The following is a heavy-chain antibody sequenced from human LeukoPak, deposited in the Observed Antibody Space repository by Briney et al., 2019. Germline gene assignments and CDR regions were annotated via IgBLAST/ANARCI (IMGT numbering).Heavy chain of an antibody. CDR2: ISSSGSTI. D-gene: IGHD3-22*01. J-gene: IGHJ4*02. CDR1: GFTFSDYY. V-gene: IGHV3-11*01. Sequence: GGSLRLSCAASGFTFSDYYMSWIRQAPGKGLEWVSYISSSGSTIYYADSVKGRFTISRDNAKNSLYLQMNSLRAEDTAVYYCASYDSSGYPFDYWGQGTLVTVSS. CDR3: ASYDSSGYPFDY.